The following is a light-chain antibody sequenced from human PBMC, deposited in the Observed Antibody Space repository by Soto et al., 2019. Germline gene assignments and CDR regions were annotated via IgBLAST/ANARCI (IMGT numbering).Light chain of an antibody. CDR3: SSFTSTHTYV. Sequence: QSVLTQPASGSGSPGQSMTISCTGSSSDVGGYHYVSWYQQHPGKAPKLIIYQVSHRPSGVSDRFSGSKSANTASLTISGLQGEDEATYYCSSFTSTHTYVFGTGTKVTVL. V-gene: IGLV2-14*03. CDR2: QVS. J-gene: IGLJ1*01. CDR1: SSDVGGYHY.